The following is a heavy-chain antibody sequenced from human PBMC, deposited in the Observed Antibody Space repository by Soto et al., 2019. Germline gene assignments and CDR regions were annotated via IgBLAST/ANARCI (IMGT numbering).Heavy chain of an antibody. CDR1: GFSIRSYS. D-gene: IGHD3-10*01. Sequence: EVQLVESGGGLVQPGGSLRLSCAASGFSIRSYSMNWVRQAPGKGLEWVSYISKTSSTIYYADSAKGRFTISRDNAKNSLYLQMKSLRDEDTAMYYCARSEDYGSGSYDGQYYDYYYGMDVW. J-gene: IGHJ6*01. CDR2: ISKTSSTI. V-gene: IGHV3-48*02. CDR3: ARSEDYGSGSYDGQYYDYYYGMDV.